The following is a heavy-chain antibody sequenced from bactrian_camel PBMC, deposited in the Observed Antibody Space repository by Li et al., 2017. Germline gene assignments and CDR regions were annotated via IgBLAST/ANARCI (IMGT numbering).Heavy chain of an antibody. CDR1: GATYRTTC. CDR3: AGNRRGLHGAKRWRPSFPDCAEVNFGY. Sequence: DVQLVESGGGSVQAGGSLRVSCAASGATYRTTCVVWFRQAPGKEREWVAGLETGDGKSWYTDSAKGRFTISQDNAKNTVYLQMSNLKPEDTGVYYCAGNRRGLHGAKRWRPSFPDCAEVNFGYWGQGTQVTVS. V-gene: IGHV3S31*01. CDR2: LETGDGKS. J-gene: IGHJ6*01. D-gene: IGHD1*01.